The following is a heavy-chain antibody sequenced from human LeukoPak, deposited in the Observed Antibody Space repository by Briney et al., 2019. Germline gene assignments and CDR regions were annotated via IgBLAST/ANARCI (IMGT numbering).Heavy chain of an antibody. CDR2: ISGYNGNT. D-gene: IGHD6-6*01. Sequence: ASVKVSCKTSGYTFTSYGISWVRQAPGQGLEWMGWISGYNGNTNYAQKFQDRVTMTTDTFTTTVYMELTSLRSDDTAVYYCARDNSSSTRGNWGQGTLVTVSS. CDR1: GYTFTSYG. V-gene: IGHV1-18*01. CDR3: ARDNSSSTRGN. J-gene: IGHJ1*01.